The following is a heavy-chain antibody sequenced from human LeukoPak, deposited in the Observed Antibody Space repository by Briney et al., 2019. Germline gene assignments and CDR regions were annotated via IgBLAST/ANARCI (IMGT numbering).Heavy chain of an antibody. CDR2: IYTGGNT. J-gene: IGHJ4*02. CDR1: GGSISDYH. CDR3: ARANYVWGSYVY. V-gene: IGHV4-4*07. Sequence: SETLSLTCTVSGGSISDYHWSWIRRPAGKGLERIGHIYTGGNTNYSPSLESRVTMSVDTSKNQFSLKLRSVTAADTAVYYCARANYVWGSYVYWGQGTLVTVSS. D-gene: IGHD3-16*01.